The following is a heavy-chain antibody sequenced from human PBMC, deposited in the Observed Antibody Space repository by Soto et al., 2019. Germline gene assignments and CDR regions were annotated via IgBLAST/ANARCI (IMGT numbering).Heavy chain of an antibody. D-gene: IGHD6-19*01. V-gene: IGHV4-59*01. CDR2: IYYSGST. CDR1: GGSISSYY. J-gene: IGHJ4*02. Sequence: QVQLQESGPGLVKPSETLSLTCTASGGSISSYYWSWIRQPPGKGLEWIGYIYYSGSTKYNPSLKSRVTISVDTSKNQFSLKLSSVTAADTAMYYCARRYGSVFDYWGQGTLVTVSS. CDR3: ARRYGSVFDY.